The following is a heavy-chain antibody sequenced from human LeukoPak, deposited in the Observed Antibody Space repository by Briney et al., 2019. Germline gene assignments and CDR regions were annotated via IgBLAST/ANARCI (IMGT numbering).Heavy chain of an antibody. CDR2: ISSSGSTI. CDR3: ARDRVWGSYRYYYYYMGV. CDR1: GFTFSSYE. D-gene: IGHD3-16*02. V-gene: IGHV3-48*03. J-gene: IGHJ6*03. Sequence: GGSLRLSCAASGFTFSSYEMNWVRQAPGKGLEWVSYISSSGSTIYYADSVKGRFTISRDNAKNSLYLQMNSLRAEDTAVYYCARDRVWGSYRYYYYYMGVWGKGTTVTISS.